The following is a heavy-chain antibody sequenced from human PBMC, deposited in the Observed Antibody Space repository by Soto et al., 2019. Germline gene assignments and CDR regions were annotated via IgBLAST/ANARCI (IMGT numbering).Heavy chain of an antibody. CDR1: GGTFSSYA. CDR3: AREAYCGGDCYSEYFDY. V-gene: IGHV1-69*01. D-gene: IGHD2-21*02. Sequence: QVQLVQSGAEVKKPGSSVKVSCKASGGTFSSYAISWVRQAPGQGLEWMGGIIPIFGTANYAQKFQGRVTIPADESTSTAYMELSSLRSEDTAVYYCAREAYCGGDCYSEYFDYWGQGTLVTVSS. CDR2: IIPIFGTA. J-gene: IGHJ4*02.